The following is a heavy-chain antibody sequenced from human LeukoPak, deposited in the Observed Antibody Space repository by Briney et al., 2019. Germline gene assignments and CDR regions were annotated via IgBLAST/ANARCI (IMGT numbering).Heavy chain of an antibody. CDR2: ISGSGGST. D-gene: IGHD3-22*01. V-gene: IGHV3-23*01. CDR1: GFTFSSYA. CDR3: AKDQNPGYYDSSGYPSDY. Sequence: PGGSLRLSCAASGFTFSSYAMSWVRQAPGKGLEWVSAISGSGGSTYYADSVKGRFTISRDNSKNTLYLQMSSLRAEDTAVYYCAKDQNPGYYDSSGYPSDYWGQGTLVTVSS. J-gene: IGHJ4*02.